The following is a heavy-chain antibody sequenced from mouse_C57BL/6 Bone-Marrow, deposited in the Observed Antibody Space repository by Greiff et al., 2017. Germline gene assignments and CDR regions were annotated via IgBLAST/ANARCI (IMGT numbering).Heavy chain of an antibody. D-gene: IGHD2-3*01. CDR1: GYTFTSYW. J-gene: IGHJ4*01. CDR2: IYPGSGST. Sequence: QVQLQQPGAELVKPGASVKMSCKASGYTFTSYWITWVKQRPRQGLEWIGDIYPGSGSTNYNEKFKSKATLTVDTSSSTAYMQLSSLTSEDSAVYYCAREDDGYYLYYAMDYWGQGTSVTVSS. CDR3: AREDDGYYLYYAMDY. V-gene: IGHV1-55*01.